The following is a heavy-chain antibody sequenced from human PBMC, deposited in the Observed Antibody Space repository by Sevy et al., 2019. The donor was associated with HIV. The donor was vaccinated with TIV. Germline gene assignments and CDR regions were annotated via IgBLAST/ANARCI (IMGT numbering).Heavy chain of an antibody. D-gene: IGHD3-16*01. Sequence: SETLSLTCTVSGGSISSGDYYWSWIRQPPGKGLGWIGYIYYSGSTYYNPSLKSRVTISVDTSKNQFSLKLSSVTAADTAVYYCARDWGGAFDIWGQGTMVTVSS. CDR2: IYYSGST. CDR1: GGSISSGDYY. V-gene: IGHV4-30-4*01. CDR3: ARDWGGAFDI. J-gene: IGHJ3*02.